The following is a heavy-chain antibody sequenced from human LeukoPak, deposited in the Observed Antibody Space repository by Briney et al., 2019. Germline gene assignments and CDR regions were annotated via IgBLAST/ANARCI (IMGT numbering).Heavy chain of an antibody. J-gene: IGHJ4*02. Sequence: GGSLRLSCAASGFSFSTYTMNWVRQVPGKGLDWVSYISSSSSTIYYADSVKGRFTISRDNANNSLYLQMNSLRDEDTAVYYCARARRYRSSWYHDYWGQGSLVTVSS. CDR2: ISSSSSTI. D-gene: IGHD6-13*01. CDR1: GFSFSTYT. CDR3: ARARRYRSSWYHDY. V-gene: IGHV3-48*02.